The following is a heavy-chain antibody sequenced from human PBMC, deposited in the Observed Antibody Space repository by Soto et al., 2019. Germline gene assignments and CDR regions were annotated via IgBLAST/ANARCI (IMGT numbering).Heavy chain of an antibody. D-gene: IGHD1-26*01. V-gene: IGHV4-39*01. CDR3: ARLVGATGDFDI. Sequence: PSETLSLTCTVSGGSMSSTSYFWGWLRQPPGKGLEWIASIFNIGTTYYNPSLKSQATISVETSRNQFSLKLLSVTAADTSLYYCARLVGATGDFDIWGRGTMVT. J-gene: IGHJ3*02. CDR1: GGSMSSTSYF. CDR2: IFNIGTT.